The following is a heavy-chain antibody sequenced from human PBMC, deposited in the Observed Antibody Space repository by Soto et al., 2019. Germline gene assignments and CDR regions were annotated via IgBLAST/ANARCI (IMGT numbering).Heavy chain of an antibody. J-gene: IGHJ4*02. Sequence: GGSLRLSCAASGFTFSSYGMHWVRQAPGKGLEWVAVIWYDGSNKYYADSVKGRFTISRDNSKNTLYLQMNSLRAEDTAVYYCARDMVRGVPHYHFDYWGQGTLVTVSS. V-gene: IGHV3-33*01. CDR2: IWYDGSNK. CDR1: GFTFSSYG. D-gene: IGHD3-10*01. CDR3: ARDMVRGVPHYHFDY.